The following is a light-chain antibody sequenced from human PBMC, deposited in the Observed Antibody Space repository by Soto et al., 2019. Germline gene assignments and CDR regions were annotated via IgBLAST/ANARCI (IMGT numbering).Light chain of an antibody. Sequence: EIALTQSPGTLSLSPGEIATLSCRASQSVSSSYLAWYQQKPGQAPRLLIYGASSRATGIPDRFSGSGSGTDFTLIISRLEPEDFAVYYCQQYDSSPSTFGQGTKVEIK. J-gene: IGKJ1*01. CDR3: QQYDSSPST. CDR1: QSVSSSY. CDR2: GAS. V-gene: IGKV3-20*01.